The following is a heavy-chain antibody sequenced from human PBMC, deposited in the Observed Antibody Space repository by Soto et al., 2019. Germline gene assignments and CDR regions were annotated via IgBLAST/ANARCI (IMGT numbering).Heavy chain of an antibody. CDR1: GFTFSTYW. V-gene: IGHV3-7*01. CDR3: VRARIDL. CDR2: INPDGSDK. Sequence: EVQLVESGGGLVQPGGSLRLSCAASGFTFSTYWMTWVRQAPGKGLEWVANINPDGSDKNYVDSVKGRFTISRDNLKNSLYLQVNSLRAEDTALYYCVRARIDLWGRGTLVTVSS. J-gene: IGHJ2*01.